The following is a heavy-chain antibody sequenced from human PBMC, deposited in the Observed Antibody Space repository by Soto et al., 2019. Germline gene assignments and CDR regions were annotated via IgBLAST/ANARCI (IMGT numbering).Heavy chain of an antibody. V-gene: IGHV1-18*01. Sequence: ASVNVSCKASGYTFTSYGISWVRQAPGQGLEWMGWISAYNGNTDYAQKLQGRVTMTTDTSTSTAYMELRSLRSDDTAVYYCARAGSTPRVYYYYGMDVWGQGTTVTVSS. CDR3: ARAGSTPRVYYYYGMDV. CDR1: GYTFTSYG. D-gene: IGHD3-10*01. J-gene: IGHJ6*02. CDR2: ISAYNGNT.